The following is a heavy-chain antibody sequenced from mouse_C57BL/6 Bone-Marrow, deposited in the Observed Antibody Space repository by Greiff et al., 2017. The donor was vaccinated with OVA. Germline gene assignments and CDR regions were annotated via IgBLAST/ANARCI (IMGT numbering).Heavy chain of an antibody. CDR2: ISSGSSTI. J-gene: IGHJ1*03. D-gene: IGHD4-1*01. CDR1: GFTFSDYG. CDR3: ARRLGLRGWYFDV. Sequence: EVKLMESGGGLVKPGGSLKLSCAASGFTFSDYGMHWVRQAPEKGLEWVAYISSGSSTIYYADTVKGRFTISRDNAKNTLFLQMTSLRSEDTAMYYCARRLGLRGWYFDVWGTGTTVTVSS. V-gene: IGHV5-17*01.